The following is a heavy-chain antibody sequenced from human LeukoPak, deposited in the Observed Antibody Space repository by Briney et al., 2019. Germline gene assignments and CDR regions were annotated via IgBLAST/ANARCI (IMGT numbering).Heavy chain of an antibody. J-gene: IGHJ6*02. CDR3: NLGIAVAGTPYYYGMDV. D-gene: IGHD6-19*01. CDR2: ICAYNGNT. CDR1: GYTFTSYG. V-gene: IGHV1-18*01. Sequence: ASVKVSCKASGYTFTSYGISWVRQAPGQGLEWMGWICAYNGNTNYAQKLQGRVTMTTDTSTSTAYMELRSLRSDDTAVYYCNLGIAVAGTPYYYGMDVWGQGTTVTVSS.